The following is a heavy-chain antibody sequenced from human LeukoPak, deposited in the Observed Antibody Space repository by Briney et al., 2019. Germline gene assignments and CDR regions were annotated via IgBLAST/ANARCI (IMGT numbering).Heavy chain of an antibody. V-gene: IGHV4-34*01. D-gene: IGHD5-18*01. J-gene: IGHJ5*02. CDR2: INHSGST. CDR3: ARGGYSYGYENWFDP. CDR1: GGSFSGYY. Sequence: PSETLSLTCAVYGGSFSGYYWSWIRQPPGKGLEWLGEINHSGSTNYNPSLKSRVTISVDTSKNQFSLKLSSVTAADTAVYYCARGGYSYGYENWFDPWGQGTLVTVSS.